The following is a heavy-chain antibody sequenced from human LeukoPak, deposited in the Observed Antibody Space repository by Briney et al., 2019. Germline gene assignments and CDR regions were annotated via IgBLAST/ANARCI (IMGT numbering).Heavy chain of an antibody. V-gene: IGHV4-59*01. CDR1: GGSISSYY. CDR3: AKDHGASGSLNWFDP. Sequence: PSETLSLTCTVSGGSISSYYWSWIRQPPGKGLEWIGYIYYSGSTNYNPSLKSRVTISVDTSKNQFSLKLSSVTAADTAVYYCAKDHGASGSLNWFDPWGQGTLVTVSS. J-gene: IGHJ5*02. CDR2: IYYSGST. D-gene: IGHD1-26*01.